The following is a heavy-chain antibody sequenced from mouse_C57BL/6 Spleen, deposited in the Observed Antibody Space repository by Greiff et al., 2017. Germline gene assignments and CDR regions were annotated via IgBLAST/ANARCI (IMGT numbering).Heavy chain of an antibody. D-gene: IGHD2-1*01. CDR2: IYPGGGYT. J-gene: IGHJ4*01. Sequence: QVQLQQSGAELVRPGTSVKMSCKASGYTFTNYWIGWAKQRPGHGLEWIGDIYPGGGYTNYNEKFKGKATLTADKSSSTAYMQFSSLTSEDSAIYYCARLRGNYEGGAMDYWGQGTSVTVSS. CDR3: ARLRGNYEGGAMDY. CDR1: GYTFTNYW. V-gene: IGHV1-63*01.